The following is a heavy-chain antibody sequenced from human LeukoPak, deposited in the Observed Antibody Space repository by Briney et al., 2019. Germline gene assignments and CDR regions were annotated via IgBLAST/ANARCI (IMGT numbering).Heavy chain of an antibody. V-gene: IGHV3-48*01. D-gene: IGHD3-9*01. CDR1: GFTFSSHR. CDR3: AREGETGLDAFDI. CDR2: ISGSSDDI. Sequence: GGSLRLSCAASGFTFSSHRMNWVRQAPGKGLEWVADISGSSDDIHYADSVTGRFTISRDNAKNSVYLQMNSLRAEDTAVYYCAREGETGLDAFDIWGQGTMVTVSS. J-gene: IGHJ3*02.